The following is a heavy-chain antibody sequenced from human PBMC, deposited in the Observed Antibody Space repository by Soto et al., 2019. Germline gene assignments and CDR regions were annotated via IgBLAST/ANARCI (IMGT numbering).Heavy chain of an antibody. J-gene: IGHJ6*02. CDR2: IYHSGST. CDR3: ARDYTGYGMDV. CDR1: GGSISSGGYS. D-gene: IGHD4-4*01. V-gene: IGHV4-30-2*01. Sequence: TLSLTCAVSGGSISSGGYSGSWIRQPPGKGLEWIGYIYHSGSTYYNPSLKSRVTISVDRSKNQFSLKLSSVTAADTAVYYCARDYTGYGMDVWGQGTTVTVSS.